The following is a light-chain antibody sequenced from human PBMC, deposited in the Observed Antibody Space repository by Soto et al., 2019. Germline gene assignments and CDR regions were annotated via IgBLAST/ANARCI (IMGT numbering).Light chain of an antibody. V-gene: IGKV1-5*03. CDR1: QNINDL. CDR3: QQYGANSPWT. J-gene: IGKJ1*01. CDR2: KAS. Sequence: DIQVTQSPSTLSASVGDRVTISCRASQNINDLLAWYQQKSGKAPKVLIYKASSLESGVPSRFSGSGSGTEFTHTISSLQTEDFATYYCQQYGANSPWTFGQGTKVEIK.